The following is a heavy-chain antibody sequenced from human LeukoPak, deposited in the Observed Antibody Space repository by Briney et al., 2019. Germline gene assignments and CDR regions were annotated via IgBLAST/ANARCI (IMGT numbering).Heavy chain of an antibody. CDR3: ARMRYEDYYDNSANRYYYYGMDV. CDR1: GGSISSGGYY. CDR2: IYYSGST. Sequence: SQTLSLTCTVSGGSISSGGYYWSWIRQHPGKGLEWIGYIYYSGSTNYNPSLKSRVTISVDTSKNQFSLKLSSVTAADTAVYYCARMRYEDYYDNSANRYYYYGMDVWGQGTTVTVSS. J-gene: IGHJ6*02. D-gene: IGHD3-22*01. V-gene: IGHV4-61*08.